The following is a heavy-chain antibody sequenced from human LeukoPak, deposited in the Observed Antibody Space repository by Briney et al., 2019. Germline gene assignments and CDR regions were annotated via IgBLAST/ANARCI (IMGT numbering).Heavy chain of an antibody. V-gene: IGHV3-7*05. CDR3: ARWNNDWEFDY. J-gene: IGHJ4*02. CDR1: GFTFSSSW. Sequence: GGSLRLSCAASGFTFSSSWMTWVRQASGKGLEWVAHIKEDGTEEYYVDSVKSRFTISRDNAKNSLYLQMNSLRAEDTAVYYCARWNNDWEFDYWGQGTLVSVSS. D-gene: IGHD1/OR15-1a*01. CDR2: IKEDGTEE.